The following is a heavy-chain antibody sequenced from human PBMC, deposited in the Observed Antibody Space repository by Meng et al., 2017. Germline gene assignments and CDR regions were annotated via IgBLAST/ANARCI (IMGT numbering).Heavy chain of an antibody. CDR1: GGSFSGSY. CDR3: ARDTVEAYCGGDCCPLGY. CDR2: INHSGST. J-gene: IGHJ4*02. D-gene: IGHD2-21*02. Sequence: LQDGGAGLLKPSGTLSPTCAVYGGSFSGSYWRWIRQPPGKGLEWIGEINHSGSTNYNPSLKSRVTISVDTSKNQFSLKLSSVTAADTAVYYCARDTVEAYCGGDCCPLGYWGQGTLVTVSS. V-gene: IGHV4-34*01.